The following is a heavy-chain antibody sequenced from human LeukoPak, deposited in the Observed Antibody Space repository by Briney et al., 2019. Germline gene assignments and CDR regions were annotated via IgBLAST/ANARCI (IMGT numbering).Heavy chain of an antibody. CDR2: ISGSGGSK. CDR1: GFTFSSYA. CDR3: AKGQGDQQLVLYYFYHGMDV. Sequence: PGGSLRLSCAASGFTFSSYAMSWVRQAPGKGLEWVSAISGSGGSKYYADSVKGRFTISRDNSKNTLYLQANSLRAEDTAVYYCAKGQGDQQLVLYYFYHGMDVWGQGTTVIVSS. V-gene: IGHV3-23*01. J-gene: IGHJ6*02. D-gene: IGHD6-13*01.